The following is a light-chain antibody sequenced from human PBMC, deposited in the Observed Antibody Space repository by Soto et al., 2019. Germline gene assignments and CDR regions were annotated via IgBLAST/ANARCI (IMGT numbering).Light chain of an antibody. V-gene: IGLV2-14*01. CDR1: SSDIGDYDY. J-gene: IGLJ1*01. CDR3: NSYATGNTRV. Sequence: QSVLTQPASVSGSPGQSITISCTGSSSDIGDYDYVSWYQQHPGKAPKVLISEVSNRPSGVSNRFSGSKSGNTASLTASGLQAEDEADYYCNSYATGNTRVFGTGTKVT. CDR2: EVS.